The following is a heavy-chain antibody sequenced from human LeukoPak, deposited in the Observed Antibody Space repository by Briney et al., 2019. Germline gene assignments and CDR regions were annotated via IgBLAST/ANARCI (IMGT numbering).Heavy chain of an antibody. V-gene: IGHV1-18*01. CDR1: GYTFTSYG. J-gene: IGHJ6*02. D-gene: IGHD2-2*01. CDR3: ARDLYQLPLYYYGMDV. Sequence: GASVKVSCKASGYTFTSYGISWVRQAPGQGLEWMGWISAYNGNTNYAQKLQGRVTMTTDTSTSTAYMELSSLRSEDTAVYYCARDLYQLPLYYYGMDVWSQGTTVTVSS. CDR2: ISAYNGNT.